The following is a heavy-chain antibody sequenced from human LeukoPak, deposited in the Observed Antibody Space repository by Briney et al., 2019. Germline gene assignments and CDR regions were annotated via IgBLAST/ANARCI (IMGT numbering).Heavy chain of an antibody. J-gene: IGHJ5*02. Sequence: PSETLSLTCTVSGGSISSYYWSWIRQPPGKGLEWIGYIYYGGSTNYNPSLKSRVTISVDTSKNQFSLKLSSVTAADTAVYYCARRPTTVTTNWFDPWGQGTLVTVSS. CDR3: ARRPTTVTTNWFDP. D-gene: IGHD4-17*01. V-gene: IGHV4-59*08. CDR2: IYYGGST. CDR1: GGSISSYY.